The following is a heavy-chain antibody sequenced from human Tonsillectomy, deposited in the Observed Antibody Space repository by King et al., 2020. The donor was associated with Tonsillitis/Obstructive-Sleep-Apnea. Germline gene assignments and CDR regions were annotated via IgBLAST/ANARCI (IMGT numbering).Heavy chain of an antibody. CDR2: IIPMSGTA. Sequence: QVQLVESGAEVKKPGSSVTVSCKASGGTVTTDTISWVRQAPGQGLEWMGGIIPMSGTAHYSQKCRGRVTITADSSTNTVFLELNSLRSEETAVYYCARDPSTGFYTVLGGMDVWGQGTTVTVSS. CDR3: ARDPSTGFYTVLGGMDV. V-gene: IGHV1-69*01. CDR1: GGTVTTDT. D-gene: IGHD3-22*01. J-gene: IGHJ6*02.